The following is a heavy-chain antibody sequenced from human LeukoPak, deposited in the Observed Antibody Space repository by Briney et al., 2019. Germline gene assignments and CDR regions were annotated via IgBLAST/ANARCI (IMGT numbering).Heavy chain of an antibody. CDR1: GYTFTDYY. J-gene: IGHJ4*02. V-gene: IGHV1-2*02. D-gene: IGHD3-10*01. Sequence: ASVKVSCKASGYTFTDYYIHWVRQAPGQGLEWMGWINPNSAGTNYAQRFQGRITMTRDTSIRTAYIEVSRLRSDDTAMYYCARLYGSGRRSAFDYWGQGTPATVSS. CDR3: ARLYGSGRRSAFDY. CDR2: INPNSAGT.